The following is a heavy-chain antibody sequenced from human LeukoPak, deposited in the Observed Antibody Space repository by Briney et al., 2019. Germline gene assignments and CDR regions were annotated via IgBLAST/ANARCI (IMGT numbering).Heavy chain of an antibody. Sequence: SVKVSCKASGGTFSNYAISWVRQAPGQGLEWMGGIIPILGTANYAPKFQDRVTISMGESTSTSFMELRSLRSEDTAVYYCANGNYYDRSGNHHRIYNWFDPWGQGTLVTVSS. CDR3: ANGNYYDRSGNHHRIYNWFDP. CDR1: GGTFSNYA. D-gene: IGHD3-22*01. J-gene: IGHJ5*02. CDR2: IIPILGTA. V-gene: IGHV1-69*05.